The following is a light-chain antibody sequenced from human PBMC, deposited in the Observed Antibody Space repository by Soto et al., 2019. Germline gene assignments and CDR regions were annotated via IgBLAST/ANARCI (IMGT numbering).Light chain of an antibody. CDR3: QQYNNYWT. CDR2: DVS. CDR1: QSISGS. Sequence: DIQMTPSPATLSASVGDRVTITCRASQSISGSLAWYQQKPGKAPKILIYDVSSLESGVSSRFSGSGSGTEFTLTISSLQPDDFATYYCQQYNNYWTFGQGTRLEIK. J-gene: IGKJ5*01. V-gene: IGKV1-5*01.